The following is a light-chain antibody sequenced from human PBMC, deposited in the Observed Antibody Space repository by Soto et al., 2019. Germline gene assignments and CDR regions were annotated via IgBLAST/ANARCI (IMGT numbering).Light chain of an antibody. V-gene: IGKV3-15*01. CDR1: HSVSIN. CDR3: QQYTNWPPMYT. Sequence: EILLTQSPATLSVSPGERAALSCRASHSVSINLAWYQQKPGQSPRLLIYGASTRAPGVPARFSGSGSVTDFTLTISSLQSEDSAVSYCQQYTNWPPMYTFGQGTKLEIK. J-gene: IGKJ2*01. CDR2: GAS.